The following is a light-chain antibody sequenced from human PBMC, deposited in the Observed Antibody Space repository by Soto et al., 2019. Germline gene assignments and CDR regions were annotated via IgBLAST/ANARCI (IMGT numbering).Light chain of an antibody. CDR1: QSVSSY. CDR2: DAS. CDR3: QQYGTSPLT. J-gene: IGKJ4*01. V-gene: IGKV3-11*01. Sequence: EIVLTQSPATLSLSPGERATLSCRASQSVSSYLAWYQQKPGQAPRLLIYDASNRATGIPARFSGSGSGTDFTLTIGRHEPEDFAIYYCQQYGTSPLTFGGGTKVDIK.